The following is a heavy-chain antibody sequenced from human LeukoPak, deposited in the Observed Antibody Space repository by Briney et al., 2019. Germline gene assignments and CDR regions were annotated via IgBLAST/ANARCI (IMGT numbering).Heavy chain of an antibody. J-gene: IGHJ4*02. CDR3: ASFRGRYCSGGSCLQRFDY. CDR1: GYTFTSYG. D-gene: IGHD2-15*01. Sequence: ASVNVSCKASGYTFTSYGISWVRQAPGQGLEWMGWISAYNGNTNYAQKLQGRVTMTTDTSTSTAYMELSSLRSEDTAVYYCASFRGRYCSGGSCLQRFDYWGQGTLVTVSS. CDR2: ISAYNGNT. V-gene: IGHV1-18*01.